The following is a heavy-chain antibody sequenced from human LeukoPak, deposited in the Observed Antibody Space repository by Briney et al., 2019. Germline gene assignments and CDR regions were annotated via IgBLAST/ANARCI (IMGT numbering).Heavy chain of an antibody. CDR1: GFTFTSSA. J-gene: IGHJ4*02. CDR3: AATISGTAMVTSPIFDC. D-gene: IGHD5-18*01. CDR2: IVVGSGNT. Sequence: ASVKVSCKASGFTFTSSAMQWVRQARGQRLEWIGWIVVGSGNTNYAQKFQERVTITGDMSTSTAYMELSSLRSEDTAVYYCAATISGTAMVTSPIFDCWGQGTLVTVSS. V-gene: IGHV1-58*02.